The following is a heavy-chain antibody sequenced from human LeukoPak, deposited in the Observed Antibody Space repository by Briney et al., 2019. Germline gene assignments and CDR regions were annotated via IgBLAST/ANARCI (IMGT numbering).Heavy chain of an antibody. J-gene: IGHJ4*02. CDR1: GFTFSDYY. V-gene: IGHV3-11*01. CDR3: ARGGASASSYDY. D-gene: IGHD6-6*01. CDR2: ISSSGITV. Sequence: GVSLRLSCAASGFTFSDYYMSWIRQAPGKGLKLVSYISSSGITVYNADSVKGRFTISRDNAKTSLYLQMNSLRAEDTAVYYCARGGASASSYDYWGQGTLVTVSS.